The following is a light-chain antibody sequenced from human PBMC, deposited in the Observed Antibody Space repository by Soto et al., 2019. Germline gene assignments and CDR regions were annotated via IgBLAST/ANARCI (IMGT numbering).Light chain of an antibody. CDR2: EVS. Sequence: QSVLTQPASVSGSPGQSSTISYTGTSSDVGDYNYVSWYQQHPGKAPKLMIYEVSNRPSGVSNRFSGSKSGNTASLTISGLQAEDEADYYCSSYTSSSTLAIFGGGTKLTVL. V-gene: IGLV2-14*01. CDR3: SSYTSSSTLAI. J-gene: IGLJ2*01. CDR1: SSDVGDYNY.